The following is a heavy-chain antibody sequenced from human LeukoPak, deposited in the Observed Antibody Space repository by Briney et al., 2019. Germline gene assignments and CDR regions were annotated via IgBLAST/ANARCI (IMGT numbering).Heavy chain of an antibody. D-gene: IGHD3-10*01. V-gene: IGHV4-34*01. Sequence: WETLSLTCAVYGGSFSGYYWSWIRRPPGKGLEWIGEINHSGSTNYNPSLKSRVTISVDTSKNQFSLKLSSVTAADTAVYYCARSRITMVRGVIAGNWFDPWGQGTLVTVSS. J-gene: IGHJ5*02. CDR1: GGSFSGYY. CDR3: ARSRITMVRGVIAGNWFDP. CDR2: INHSGST.